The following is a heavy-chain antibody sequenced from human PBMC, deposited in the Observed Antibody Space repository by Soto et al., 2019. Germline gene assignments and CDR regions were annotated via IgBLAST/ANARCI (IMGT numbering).Heavy chain of an antibody. D-gene: IGHD3-10*01. J-gene: IGHJ5*02. Sequence: SETLSLTCAVYGGSFSGYYWSWIRQPPGKGLEWVGEINHSGSTNYNPSLKSRVTISVDTSKNQFSLKLSSVTAADTAVYYCARGRHFYGVRGVLTKNWFDPWGQGTLVTVSS. CDR2: INHSGST. V-gene: IGHV4-34*01. CDR1: GGSFSGYY. CDR3: ARGRHFYGVRGVLTKNWFDP.